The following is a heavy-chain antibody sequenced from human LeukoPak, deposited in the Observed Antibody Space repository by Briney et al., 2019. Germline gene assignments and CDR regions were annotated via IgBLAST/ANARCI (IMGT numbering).Heavy chain of an antibody. CDR2: INPNTGGT. D-gene: IGHD3-10*01. CDR3: ARDSAGADY. Sequence: SVKVSCKASGYTYTGYYMHWVRQAPGQGLEWMGWINPNTGGTNYAQKFQGRVTMTRDTSITTAYMELIRLTSDDTAVYYCARDSAGADYWGQGTLDTVSS. V-gene: IGHV1-2*02. J-gene: IGHJ4*02. CDR1: GYTYTGYY.